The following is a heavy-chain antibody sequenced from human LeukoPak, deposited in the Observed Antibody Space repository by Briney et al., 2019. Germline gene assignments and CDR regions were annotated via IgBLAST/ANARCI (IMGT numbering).Heavy chain of an antibody. CDR1: GFTFDDYA. CDR2: ISWNSGST. CDR3: VKGLQGTTGTTVGDAFDI. V-gene: IGHV3-9*01. J-gene: IGHJ3*02. Sequence: GRSLRLSCAASGFTFDDYAMHWVRQAPGKGLEWVSGISWNSGSTVYADSVKGRFTISRDNTKNSLYLQMNSLRAEDTALYYCVKGLQGTTGTTVGDAFDIWGQGTMVTVSS. D-gene: IGHD1-1*01.